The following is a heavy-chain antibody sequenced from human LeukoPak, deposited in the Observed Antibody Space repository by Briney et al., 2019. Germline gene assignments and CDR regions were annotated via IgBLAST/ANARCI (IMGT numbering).Heavy chain of an antibody. J-gene: IGHJ5*02. Sequence: GESLKISCKASGYRFTSYWVGWVRQMPGKGLEWMGVIHPGEYERRYSPSFEGQVTISADKSISTAYMQWSSLKASDTAMYYCARRTDSGWKWFDPWGQGTLVTVSS. CDR3: ARRTDSGWKWFDP. CDR1: GYRFTSYW. CDR2: IHPGEYER. D-gene: IGHD6-25*01. V-gene: IGHV5-51*01.